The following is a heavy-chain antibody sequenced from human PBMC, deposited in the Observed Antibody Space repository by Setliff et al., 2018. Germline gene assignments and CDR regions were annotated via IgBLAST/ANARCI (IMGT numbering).Heavy chain of an antibody. J-gene: IGHJ6*02. CDR3: AKDPRGFIAALIPVDDAYGMDV. V-gene: IGHV1-46*01. CDR1: GYTFTSYY. D-gene: IGHD6-13*01. Sequence: ASVKVSCKASGYTFTSYYMHWVRQAPGQGLEWMGIINPSGGSTSYAQRFQGRVTMTSDTSTSTVYMELSSLRSEDTAVYYCAKDPRGFIAALIPVDDAYGMDVWGQGTTVTVSS. CDR2: INPSGGST.